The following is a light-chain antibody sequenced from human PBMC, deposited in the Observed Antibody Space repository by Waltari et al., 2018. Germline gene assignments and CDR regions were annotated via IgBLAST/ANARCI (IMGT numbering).Light chain of an antibody. V-gene: IGKV3-20*01. CDR2: DTS. Sequence: VLTQSPGTLSLSPAERATLSCRASQSVSGNYLAWYQQKPGHSPRLLIYDTSTRATGIPDRFRGSGSGTDFTLTINRLEPEDFAVYFCQQYSASPHVTFGQGTRLEIK. CDR1: QSVSGNY. J-gene: IGKJ5*01. CDR3: QQYSASPHVT.